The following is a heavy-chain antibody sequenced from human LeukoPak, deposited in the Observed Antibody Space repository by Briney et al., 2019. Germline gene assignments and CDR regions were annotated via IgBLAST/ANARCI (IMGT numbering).Heavy chain of an antibody. CDR3: VQFELDY. J-gene: IGHJ4*02. D-gene: IGHD1-7*01. CDR2: INPNTGGT. CDR1: GYTLTVYY. Sequence: ASVKVSCKASGYTLTVYYMHWVRQAPGQGLEWMGRINPNTGGTNYAQKFQSSVTITRDTFISTAYMYISRPRYVDTPVYFCVQFELDYWGQGTLVTVSS. V-gene: IGHV1-2*06.